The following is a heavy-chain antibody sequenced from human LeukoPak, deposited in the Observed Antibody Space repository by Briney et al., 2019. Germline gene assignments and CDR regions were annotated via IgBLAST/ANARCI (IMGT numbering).Heavy chain of an antibody. CDR1: GFTFSSYV. J-gene: IGHJ4*02. D-gene: IGHD4/OR15-4a*01. Sequence: GGSLRLSCAASGFTFSSYVMSWVRQAPGKGLEWVSAISGSGGSTYYADSVKGRFTISRDNPKNTLYLQMNSLRAEDTAVYYCAKLAASMVASNYFDYWGQGTLVTVSS. CDR2: ISGSGGST. V-gene: IGHV3-23*01. CDR3: AKLAASMVASNYFDY.